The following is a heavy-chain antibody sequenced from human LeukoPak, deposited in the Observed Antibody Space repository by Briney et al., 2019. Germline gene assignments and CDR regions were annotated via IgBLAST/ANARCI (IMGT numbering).Heavy chain of an antibody. Sequence: SQTLSLTCTVSGGSISSGSYYWSWIRQPPGKGLEWIGYISYSGSTKYNPSLKSRVTISVDTSKNQFSLKLSSVTAADTAVYYCARDRTSRATGAFDIWGQGTMVTVSS. V-gene: IGHV4-61*01. CDR1: GGSISSGSYY. CDR3: ARDRTSRATGAFDI. J-gene: IGHJ3*02. D-gene: IGHD2-2*01. CDR2: ISYSGST.